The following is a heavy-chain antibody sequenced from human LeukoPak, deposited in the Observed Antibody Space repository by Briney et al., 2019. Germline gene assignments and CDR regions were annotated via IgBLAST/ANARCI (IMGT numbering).Heavy chain of an antibody. CDR1: GDSISSGSYY. CDR2: IYTSGST. J-gene: IGHJ5*02. D-gene: IGHD3-10*01. Sequence: PSETLSLTCTVSGDSISSGSYYWSWIRQPAGKGLEWIGRIYTSGSTNYNPSLKSRVTISVDTSKNQFSLKLSSVTAADTAVYYCVRLGLWFARCDPWGQGILVTVSS. V-gene: IGHV4-61*02. CDR3: VRLGLWFARCDP.